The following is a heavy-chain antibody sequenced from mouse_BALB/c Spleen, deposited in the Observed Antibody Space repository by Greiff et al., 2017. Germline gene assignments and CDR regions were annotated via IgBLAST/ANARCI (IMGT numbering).Heavy chain of an antibody. CDR1: GFTFSSYG. Sequence: EVMLVESGGDLVKPGGSLKLSCAASGFTFSSYGMSWVRQTPDKRLEWVATISSGGSYTYYPDSVKGRFTISRDNAKNTLYLQMSSLKSEDTAMYYCARHPYPAAWFAYWGQGTLVTVSA. CDR2: ISSGGSYT. V-gene: IGHV5-6*01. CDR3: ARHPYPAAWFAY. J-gene: IGHJ3*01.